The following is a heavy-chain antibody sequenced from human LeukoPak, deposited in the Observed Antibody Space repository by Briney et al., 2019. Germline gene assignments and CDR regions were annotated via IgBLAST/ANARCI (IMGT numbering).Heavy chain of an antibody. CDR3: ARDRYDSSGYYKTYYYYMDV. Sequence: PSETLSLTXTVSGGSISSYYWSWIRQPPGKGLEWIGYIYYSGSTNYNPSLKSRVTISVDTSKNQFSLKLSSVTAADTAVYYCARDRYDSSGYYKTYYYYMDVWGKGTTVTVSS. CDR1: GGSISSYY. CDR2: IYYSGST. V-gene: IGHV4-59*01. D-gene: IGHD3-22*01. J-gene: IGHJ6*03.